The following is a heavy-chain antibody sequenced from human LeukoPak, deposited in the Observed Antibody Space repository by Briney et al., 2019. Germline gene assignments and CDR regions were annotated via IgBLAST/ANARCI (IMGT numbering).Heavy chain of an antibody. J-gene: IGHJ5*02. CDR2: FSSGGSA. CDR1: GGSISSSSYY. D-gene: IGHD1-7*01. V-gene: IGHV4-39*07. CDR3: ARKQTGTMYDA. Sequence: SETLSLTCIVPGGSISSSSYYWAWSRQSPGKGLEWIGTFSSGGSAYYNPSLTSRVSISKDTSDNQFSLRLYSVTAADTAVYYCARKQTGTMYDAWGQGTQVTVSS.